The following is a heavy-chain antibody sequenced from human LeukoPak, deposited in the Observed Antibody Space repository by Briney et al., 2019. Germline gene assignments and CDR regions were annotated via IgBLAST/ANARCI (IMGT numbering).Heavy chain of an antibody. D-gene: IGHD2-15*01. CDR2: ISSSGSTI. Sequence: GGSLRLSCAASGFTFSDYYMSWIRQAPGKGLEWVSYISSSGSTIYYADSVKGRFTISRDNAKNSLYLQMNSLRAEDTAVYYCAGTLGYCSGGSCFGPYENWGQGTLVTVSS. V-gene: IGHV3-11*04. CDR1: GFTFSDYY. J-gene: IGHJ4*02. CDR3: AGTLGYCSGGSCFGPYEN.